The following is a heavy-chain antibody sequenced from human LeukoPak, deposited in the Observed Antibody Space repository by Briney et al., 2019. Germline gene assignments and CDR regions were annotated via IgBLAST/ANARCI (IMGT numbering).Heavy chain of an antibody. CDR3: AKDIEVVITPFDY. CDR2: ISGSGGST. CDR1: GFTFSSYA. D-gene: IGHD3-22*01. V-gene: IGHV3-23*01. J-gene: IGHJ4*02. Sequence: GGSLRLSCAASGFTFSSYAMSWVRQAPGKGLEWVSAISGSGGSTYYADSVKGRFTIPRDNSKNTLYLQMNSLRAEDTAVYYCAKDIEVVITPFDYWGQGTLVTVSS.